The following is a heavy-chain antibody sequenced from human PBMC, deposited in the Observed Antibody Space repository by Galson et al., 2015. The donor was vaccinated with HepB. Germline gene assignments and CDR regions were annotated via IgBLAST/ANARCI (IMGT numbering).Heavy chain of an antibody. CDR2: IKSKTDGGTT. Sequence: SLRLSCAASGFTFSNAWISWVRQAPGKGLEWVGRIKSKTDGGTTDYAAPVKGRFTISRDDSKNTLYLQMNSLKTEDTAVYYCTTDVGSYCSSTSCYTDDYWGQGTLVTVSS. D-gene: IGHD2-2*02. V-gene: IGHV3-15*01. J-gene: IGHJ4*02. CDR1: GFTFSNAW. CDR3: TTDVGSYCSSTSCYTDDY.